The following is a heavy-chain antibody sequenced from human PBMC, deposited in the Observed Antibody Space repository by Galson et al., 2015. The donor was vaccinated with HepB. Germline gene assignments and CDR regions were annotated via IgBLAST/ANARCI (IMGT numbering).Heavy chain of an antibody. CDR3: ASANDFWSGYRDAGTSRWFDS. CDR1: GDTFSSYA. J-gene: IGHJ5*01. Sequence: SVKVSCKASGDTFSSYAISWVRQAPGQGLEWMGGVIPIFAKAKYALKFQGRVTITADKSTNTAFMELSSLRSEDTAVYYCASANDFWSGYRDAGTSRWFDSWGQGTLVTVS. V-gene: IGHV1-69*06. CDR2: VIPIFAKA. D-gene: IGHD3-3*01.